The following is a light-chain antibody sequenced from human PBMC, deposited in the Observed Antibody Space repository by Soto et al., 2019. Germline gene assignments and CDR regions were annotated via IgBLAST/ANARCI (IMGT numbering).Light chain of an antibody. Sequence: EIVMTQSPASLSLSPGERVTLSCRAGQGVTTNFAWYQQKSGQSPRLLIYDVSTRATGVPARFSGTGSETDFTLTISGLQSEDSAVYFCQQYNNWPFSFGQGTRL. CDR2: DVS. CDR3: QQYNNWPFS. V-gene: IGKV3-15*01. CDR1: QGVTTN. J-gene: IGKJ5*01.